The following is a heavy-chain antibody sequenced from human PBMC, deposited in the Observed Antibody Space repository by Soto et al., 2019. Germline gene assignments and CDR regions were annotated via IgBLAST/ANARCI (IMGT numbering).Heavy chain of an antibody. V-gene: IGHV1-2*04. Sequence: ASVKVSCKASGYTFTGCYMHWVRQAPGQGLEWMGWINPNSGGTNYAQKFQGWVTMTRDTSISTAYMELSRLRSDDTAVYYCARGYCSSTSCQYYYYYGMDVWGQGTTVTVSS. CDR2: INPNSGGT. CDR1: GYTFTGCY. J-gene: IGHJ6*02. D-gene: IGHD2-2*01. CDR3: ARGYCSSTSCQYYYYYGMDV.